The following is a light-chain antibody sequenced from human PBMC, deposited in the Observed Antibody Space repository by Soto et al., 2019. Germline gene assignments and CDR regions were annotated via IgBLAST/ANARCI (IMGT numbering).Light chain of an antibody. CDR1: QSVSSSY. CDR2: GAS. Sequence: EIVLTQSPGTLSLSLGERATLSCRASQSVSSSYLAWYQQKPGQAPRLLIYGASSRATDIPDRFSGSGSGTDFTLTISRLEPEDFAVYYCQQYSSSPPTFGGGTKVEIK. V-gene: IGKV3-20*01. CDR3: QQYSSSPPT. J-gene: IGKJ4*01.